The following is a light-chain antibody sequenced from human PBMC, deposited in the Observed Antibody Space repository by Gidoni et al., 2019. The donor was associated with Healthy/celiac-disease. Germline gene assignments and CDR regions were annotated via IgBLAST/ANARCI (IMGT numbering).Light chain of an antibody. CDR1: QGISND. V-gene: IGKV1-27*01. CDR3: QKYNSAPRT. J-gene: IGKJ1*01. Sequence: DIQMTQSPSSLSASVGDRVTITCRASQGISNDLAWYQQKPGKVPLILIYAASTLQSGVPSRVSGSGSGTDFTITISSLQPEDVATYYCQKYNSAPRTFGQGTKVEIK. CDR2: AAS.